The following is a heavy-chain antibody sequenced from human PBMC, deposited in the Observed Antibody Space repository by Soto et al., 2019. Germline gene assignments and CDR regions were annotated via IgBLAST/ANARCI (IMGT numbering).Heavy chain of an antibody. CDR3: ARDRDIVLVPAPKPPDYYYYYGMDV. J-gene: IGHJ6*02. CDR1: GGSISSGDYY. CDR2: IYYSGST. Sequence: PSATLSLTCTVSGGSISSGDYYWSWIRQPPGQGLEWIGYIYYSGSTYYNPSLKSRVTISVDTSKNQFSLKLSSVTAADTAVYYCARDRDIVLVPAPKPPDYYYYYGMDVWGQGTTVT. D-gene: IGHD2-2*01. V-gene: IGHV4-30-4*01.